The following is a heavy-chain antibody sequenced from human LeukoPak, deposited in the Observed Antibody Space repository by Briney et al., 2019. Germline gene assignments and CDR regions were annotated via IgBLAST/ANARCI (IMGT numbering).Heavy chain of an antibody. Sequence: GGSVKVSCKASGYTFTSYAMNGVRQAPGQGLEWMGGIILIFGTANYAQKFQGRVTITADKSTSTAYMELSSLRSEDTAVYYCARGELGSSWYDYWGQGTLVTVSS. D-gene: IGHD6-13*01. CDR2: IILIFGTA. J-gene: IGHJ4*02. CDR3: ARGELGSSWYDY. V-gene: IGHV1-69*06. CDR1: GYTFTSYA.